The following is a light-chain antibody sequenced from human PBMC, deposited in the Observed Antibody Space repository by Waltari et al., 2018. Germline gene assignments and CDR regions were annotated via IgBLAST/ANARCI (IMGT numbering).Light chain of an antibody. V-gene: IGKV3-20*01. CDR1: QSVSSA. CDR3: QHYLRLPVT. Sequence: EIVLTQSPDTLSLSLGERATVSCRTSQSVSSALAWYQQKPGQAPRLLIYGASTRATGIPDRFSGSGSGTDFSLTISRLEPDDFAVYYCQHYLRLPVTFGQGTTVEI. J-gene: IGKJ1*01. CDR2: GAS.